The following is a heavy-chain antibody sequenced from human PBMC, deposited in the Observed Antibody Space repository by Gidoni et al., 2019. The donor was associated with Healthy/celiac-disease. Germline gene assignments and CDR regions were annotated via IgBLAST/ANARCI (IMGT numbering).Heavy chain of an antibody. CDR3: ARPLYYYDSSGYYYNYGMDV. CDR2: IWYDGSNK. D-gene: IGHD3-22*01. J-gene: IGHJ6*02. CDR1: GFTFRTSA. V-gene: IGHV3-33*01. Sequence: VQLVEYGGGWVQPGRSLRLSGAASGFTFRTSAKPGFRHAPGKGLEWVAVIWYDGSNKYYADSVKGRFTISRDNSKNTLYLQMNSLRAEDTAVYYCARPLYYYDSSGYYYNYGMDVWGQGTTVTVSS.